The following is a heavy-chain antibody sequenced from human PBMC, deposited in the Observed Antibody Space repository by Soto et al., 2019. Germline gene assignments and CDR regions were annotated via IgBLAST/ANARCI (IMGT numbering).Heavy chain of an antibody. CDR1: GDSVSSNSAA. J-gene: IGHJ6*02. CDR2: TYYRSKWYN. CDR3: AREGITIFGVVIPYYSGMDV. Sequence: SQTLSLTCAISGDSVSSNSAAWNWIRQSPSRGLEWLGRTYYRSKWYNDYAVSVKSRITINPDTSKNQFSLQLNSVTPEDTAVYYCAREGITIFGVVIPYYSGMDVWGQGTTVTVSS. D-gene: IGHD3-3*01. V-gene: IGHV6-1*01.